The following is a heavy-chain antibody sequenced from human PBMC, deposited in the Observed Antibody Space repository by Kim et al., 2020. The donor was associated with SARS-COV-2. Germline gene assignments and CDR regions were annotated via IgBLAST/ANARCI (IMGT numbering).Heavy chain of an antibody. J-gene: IGHJ6*02. Sequence: GGSLRLSCAASGFTFSAYSMNWVRQAPGKGLEWLSYISSSSSTIFYAASVKGRFTVSRDNAKNSLYLQMNSLRDEDTALYYCARDCSGGDTCYSGLGFYYGLDVWGQGTKVTVSS. V-gene: IGHV3-48*02. CDR1: GFTFSAYS. CDR2: ISSSSSTI. D-gene: IGHD2-15*01. CDR3: ARDCSGGDTCYSGLGFYYGLDV.